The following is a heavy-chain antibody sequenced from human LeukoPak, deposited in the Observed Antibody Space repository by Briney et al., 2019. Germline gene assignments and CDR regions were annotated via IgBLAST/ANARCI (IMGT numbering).Heavy chain of an antibody. Sequence: GGSLRLSCAASGFTFNNYAMTWVRQAPGKGLEWVSTISDSGGSTYYADSVKGRFTISRDNAKNTVYLQMNSLRAEDTAVYYCARAMISGSDYWGQGTLVTVSS. V-gene: IGHV3-23*01. CDR2: ISDSGGST. D-gene: IGHD3-22*01. J-gene: IGHJ4*02. CDR3: ARAMISGSDY. CDR1: GFTFNNYA.